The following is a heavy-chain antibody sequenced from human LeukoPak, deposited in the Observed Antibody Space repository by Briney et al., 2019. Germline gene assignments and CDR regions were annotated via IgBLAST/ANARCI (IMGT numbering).Heavy chain of an antibody. V-gene: IGHV4-4*07. CDR1: GGSLSSYY. CDR2: IYTSGRT. Sequence: SETLSLTCTVSGGSLSSYYWSWVREPAGEGLEWIGRIYTSGRTNYNPSLNCPVTMSVDTSNNQFSLKLSSVPAADTAVYYCARDLNAYCSGGSCYFDYYGMDVWGQGTTVTVSS. CDR3: ARDLNAYCSGGSCYFDYYGMDV. J-gene: IGHJ6*02. D-gene: IGHD2-15*01.